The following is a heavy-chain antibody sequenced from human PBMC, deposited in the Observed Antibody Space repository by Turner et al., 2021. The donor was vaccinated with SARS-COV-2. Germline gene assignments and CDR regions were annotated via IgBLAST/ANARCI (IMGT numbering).Heavy chain of an antibody. V-gene: IGHV4-39*01. CDR1: GVSITSSTYY. CDR3: ARSYHTYYFDY. D-gene: IGHD2-2*01. J-gene: IGHJ4*02. CDR2: IFSSGGT. Sequence: QLQLQESGPGLVKPSETLSLTCTVSGVSITSSTYYWGWIRQPPGKGLDWIGSIFSSGGTYYNPSLKSRVTISVDTSKNQFSLKLTSVTAADTAVYYCARSYHTYYFDYWGQGTLGTVSS.